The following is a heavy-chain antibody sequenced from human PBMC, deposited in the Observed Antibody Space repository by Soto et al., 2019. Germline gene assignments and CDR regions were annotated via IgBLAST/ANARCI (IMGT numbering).Heavy chain of an antibody. D-gene: IGHD3-16*02. CDR2: IYYSGST. V-gene: IGHV4-39*01. Sequence: SETLSLTCTVSGGSISSSSYYWGWIRQPPGKGLEWIGSIYYSGSTYYNPSLKSRVTISVDTSKNQFSLKLSSVTAADTAVYYCARLGFYDYIWGSYPHFDYWGQGTLVTVSS. CDR1: GGSISSSSYY. CDR3: ARLGFYDYIWGSYPHFDY. J-gene: IGHJ4*02.